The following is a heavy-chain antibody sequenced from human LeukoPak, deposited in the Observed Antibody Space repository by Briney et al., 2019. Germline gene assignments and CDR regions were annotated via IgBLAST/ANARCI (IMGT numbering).Heavy chain of an antibody. J-gene: IGHJ4*02. CDR1: GFTFSLYP. CDR3: VKDPRYSYVEYFDS. CDR2: ISSDGSGT. D-gene: IGHD5-18*01. Sequence: PGGSLRLSCSASGFTFSLYPMNWVRQAPGKRLEYVSMISSDGSGTYYADSVKGRFTISRNNSKNTLYLQMSSLRAEDTAVYYCVKDPRYSYVEYFDSWGQGTLVTVSS. V-gene: IGHV3-64D*06.